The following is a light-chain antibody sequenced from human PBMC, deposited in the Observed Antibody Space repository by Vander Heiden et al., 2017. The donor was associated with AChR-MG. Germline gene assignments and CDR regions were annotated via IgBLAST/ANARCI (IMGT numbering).Light chain of an antibody. CDR2: DVT. CDR3: FSYTISDTHI. V-gene: IGLV2-14*03. J-gene: IGLJ2*01. CDR1: RRDIGAYKY. Sequence: QSALTQPASVSGSPGQSITIPCTGTRRDIGAYKYVSWFQQVPGKAPKLILYDVTNRPSGVSSRFSGSKSANTASLTISGLQAEDEATYYCFSYTISDTHIFGGGTQLTVL.